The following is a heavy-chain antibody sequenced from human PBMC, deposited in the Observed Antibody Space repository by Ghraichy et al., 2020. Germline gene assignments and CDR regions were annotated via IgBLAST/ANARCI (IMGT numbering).Heavy chain of an antibody. V-gene: IGHV4-4*07. Sequence: SETLSLTCTVSGGSISSYYWSWIRQPAGKGLEWIGRIYTSGSTNYNPSLKSRVTMSVDTSKNQFSLKLSSVTAADTAVYYCARTSYYYVFVGDYEGGYFDYWGQGTLVTVSS. D-gene: IGHD3-10*02. CDR1: GGSISSYY. J-gene: IGHJ4*02. CDR3: ARTSYYYVFVGDYEGGYFDY. CDR2: IYTSGST.